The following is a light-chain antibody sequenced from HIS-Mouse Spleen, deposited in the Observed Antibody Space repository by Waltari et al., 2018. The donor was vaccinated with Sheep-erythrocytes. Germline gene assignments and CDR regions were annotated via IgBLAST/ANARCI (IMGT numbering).Light chain of an antibody. CDR1: NSDVGGYNY. V-gene: IGLV2-11*01. CDR3: CSYAGSYTFWV. Sequence: QSALTQPRSVSGSPGQSVTISCTGTNSDVGGYNYVSWYQHHPGKAPQLMIYDVSKRPSGVPDRFSGSKSGNTASLTISGLQAEDEADYYCCSYAGSYTFWVFGGGTRLTVL. CDR2: DVS. J-gene: IGLJ3*02.